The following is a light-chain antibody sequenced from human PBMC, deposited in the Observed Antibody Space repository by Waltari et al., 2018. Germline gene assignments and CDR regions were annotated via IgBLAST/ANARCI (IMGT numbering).Light chain of an antibody. V-gene: IGLV2-23*02. CDR3: SSYTTSHTVL. CDR1: SSDVGGYNL. J-gene: IGLJ2*01. Sequence: QSALTQPASVSGSPGQSITISCTGTSSDVGGYNLVSWYQQHPGNAPKVMIYEVTERPSGVSDRFSGSKSGDTASLTISDLQAEDEADYFCSSYTTSHTVLFGGGTTLTVL. CDR2: EVT.